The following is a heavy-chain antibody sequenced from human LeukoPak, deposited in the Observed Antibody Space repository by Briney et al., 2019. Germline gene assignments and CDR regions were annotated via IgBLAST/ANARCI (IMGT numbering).Heavy chain of an antibody. Sequence: APVKVSCKASGYTFTSHDINWVRQATGQGLEWMGWMNPNSGNTGYAQKFQGRVTMTRNTSISTAYMELSSLRSEDTAVYYCARVSCSGGSCYFDYWGQGTLVTVSS. CDR3: ARVSCSGGSCYFDY. CDR2: MNPNSGNT. J-gene: IGHJ4*02. CDR1: GYTFTSHD. D-gene: IGHD2-15*01. V-gene: IGHV1-8*01.